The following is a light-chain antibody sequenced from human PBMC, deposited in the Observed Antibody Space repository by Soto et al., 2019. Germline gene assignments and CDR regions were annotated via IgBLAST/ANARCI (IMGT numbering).Light chain of an antibody. V-gene: IGKV1-39*01. J-gene: IGKJ3*01. CDR2: DAS. CDR1: QTISRF. CDR3: QQYYSYPFT. Sequence: DIQMTQSPSSLSASVGDRVSITCRASQTISRFLNWYQQKPGKAPKFLIYDASSLQSGVPSRFSGSGSGTEFTLTISSLQPEDFATYYCQQYYSYPFTFGPGTKVDIK.